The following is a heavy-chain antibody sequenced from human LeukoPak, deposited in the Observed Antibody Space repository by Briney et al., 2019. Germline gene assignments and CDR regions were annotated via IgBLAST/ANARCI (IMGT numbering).Heavy chain of an antibody. V-gene: IGHV3-74*01. CDR3: ATWSSGWQFDY. D-gene: IGHD6-19*01. CDR1: GFTFNTYW. CDR2: ISADGTTT. Sequence: GGSLRLSCVASGFTFNTYWIHWVRQGPGKGLVWVSLISADGTTTTYADSVKGRLTVSRDNAKNTLYLQMNSLRAEGAAVYYCATWSSGWQFDYWGQGTLVSVSS. J-gene: IGHJ4*02.